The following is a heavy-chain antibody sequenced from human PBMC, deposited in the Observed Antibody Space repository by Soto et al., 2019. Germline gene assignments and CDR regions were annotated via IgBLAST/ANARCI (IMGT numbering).Heavy chain of an antibody. Sequence: GESLKISCKGSGYSFTSYWIGWVRQMPGKGLEWMGIIYPGDSDTRYSPSFQGQVTISADKSISTAYLQWSSLKASDTAMYYCARRAAGYYDFWSGPTTYYGMDVWGQGTTVTVSS. J-gene: IGHJ6*02. D-gene: IGHD3-3*01. CDR3: ARRAAGYYDFWSGPTTYYGMDV. CDR1: GYSFTSYW. CDR2: IYPGDSDT. V-gene: IGHV5-51*01.